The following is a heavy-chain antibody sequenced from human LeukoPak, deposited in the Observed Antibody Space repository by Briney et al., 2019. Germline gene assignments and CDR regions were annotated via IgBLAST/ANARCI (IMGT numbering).Heavy chain of an antibody. V-gene: IGHV4-59*08. Sequence: SETPSLTCNVSGGSISSYYWSWIRQAPGKGLEWMGYIYYSGSTNYNPSLKSRVTISVDTSKNQVSLKLSSVTAADTAVYYCARHSPGGARKAFDIWGQGTMVTVSS. D-gene: IGHD3-16*01. J-gene: IGHJ3*02. CDR3: ARHSPGGARKAFDI. CDR2: IYYSGST. CDR1: GGSISSYY.